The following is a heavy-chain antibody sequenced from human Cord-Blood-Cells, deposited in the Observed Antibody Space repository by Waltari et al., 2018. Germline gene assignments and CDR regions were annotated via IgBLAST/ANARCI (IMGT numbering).Heavy chain of an antibody. CDR2: IKSKTDGGTT. D-gene: IGHD3-9*01. V-gene: IGHV3-15*01. J-gene: IGHJ4*02. Sequence: EVQLVESGGGWVKPGGSLRLSCAASGFTFRNAWMSWVRRAPGKGLEWVGRIKSKTDGGTTDYAAPVKGRFTISRDDSKNTLYLQMNSLKTEDTAVYYCTTDLFLTAHMVGYWGQGTLVTVSS. CDR3: TTDLFLTAHMVGY. CDR1: GFTFRNAW.